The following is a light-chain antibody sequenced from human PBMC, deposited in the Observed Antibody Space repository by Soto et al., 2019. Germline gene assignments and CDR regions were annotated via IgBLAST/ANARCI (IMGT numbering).Light chain of an antibody. CDR1: ESISIW. V-gene: IGKV1-5*03. Sequence: DIKMTQSPSTLSASVGDTVTITCRASESISIWLAWYQQKPGKAPNLLINKASSLQSEVPSRFSGSGSGTEFTLTITSLQPDDFGVYYCQQYKSSSTFGQGTKVDI. CDR3: QQYKSSST. J-gene: IGKJ1*01. CDR2: KAS.